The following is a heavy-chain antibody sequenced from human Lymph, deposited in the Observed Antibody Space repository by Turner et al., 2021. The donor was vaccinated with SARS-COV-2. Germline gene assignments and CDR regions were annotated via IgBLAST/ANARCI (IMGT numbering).Heavy chain of an antibody. CDR2: INPNSGGT. J-gene: IGHJ6*02. CDR3: ARDVERYNDFWSGYSGGYGLDV. V-gene: IGHV1-2*02. D-gene: IGHD3-3*01. Sequence: QVQLVQSGAEVKKPGASVKVSCKASGYTFTGVYMHWVRQAPGQGLEWMGWINPNSGGTNYAQKVQGRVTMTRDTSISTAYMELSRLRSDDTAVYYCARDVERYNDFWSGYSGGYGLDVWGQGTTVTVSS. CDR1: GYTFTGVY.